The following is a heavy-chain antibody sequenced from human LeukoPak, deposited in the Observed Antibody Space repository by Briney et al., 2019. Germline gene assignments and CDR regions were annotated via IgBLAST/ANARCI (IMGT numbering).Heavy chain of an antibody. Sequence: SETLSLTCTVSGGSISSSSYYWGWIRQPPGKGLEWIGSIYYSGSTYYNPSLKSRVTISVDTSKNQFSLKLSSVTAADTAVYYCARAKGGGYYYGMDVWGQGTTVTVSS. CDR3: ARAKGGGYYYGMDV. CDR1: GGSISSSSYY. CDR2: IYYSGST. V-gene: IGHV4-39*07. J-gene: IGHJ6*02. D-gene: IGHD3-16*01.